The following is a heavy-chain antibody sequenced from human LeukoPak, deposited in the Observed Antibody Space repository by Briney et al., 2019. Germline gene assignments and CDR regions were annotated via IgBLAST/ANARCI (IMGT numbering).Heavy chain of an antibody. V-gene: IGHV1-2*02. CDR3: ARVGLGHRLGYCSGGSCYSGDYYYYYMDV. J-gene: IGHJ6*03. Sequence: ASVKVSCKASGYTFTGYYMHWVRQAPAQGVEWMGWINPNSGGTNYAQKFQGRVTMTRDTSISTAYMELSRLRSDDTAVYYCARVGLGHRLGYCSGGSCYSGDYYYYYMDVWGKGTTVTVSS. CDR2: INPNSGGT. D-gene: IGHD2-15*01. CDR1: GYTFTGYY.